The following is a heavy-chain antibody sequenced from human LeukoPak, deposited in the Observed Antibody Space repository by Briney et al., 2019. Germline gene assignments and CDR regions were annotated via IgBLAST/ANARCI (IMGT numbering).Heavy chain of an antibody. V-gene: IGHV4-34*01. Sequence: SETLSLTCAVYGGSFSGYYWSCIRQPPGKGLEWIGEINHSGSTNYNPSLKSRVTISVDTSKNQFSLKLSSVTAADTAVYYCARGTNWGSDYWGQGTLVTVSS. CDR2: INHSGST. J-gene: IGHJ4*02. CDR1: GGSFSGYY. D-gene: IGHD7-27*01. CDR3: ARGTNWGSDY.